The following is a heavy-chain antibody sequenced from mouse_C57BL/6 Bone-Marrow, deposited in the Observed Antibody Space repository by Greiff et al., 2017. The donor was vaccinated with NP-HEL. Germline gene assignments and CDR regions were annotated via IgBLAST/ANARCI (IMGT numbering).Heavy chain of an antibody. Sequence: VKLQQSGPGLVQPSQSLSITCTVSGFSLTSYGVHWVRQSPGKGLEWLGVIWSGGSTDYNAAFISRLSISKDNSKSQVFFKMNSLQADDTAIYYCARNPSPINPWYFDVWGTGTTVTVSS. D-gene: IGHD1-1*01. CDR2: IWSGGST. CDR3: ARNPSPINPWYFDV. J-gene: IGHJ1*03. CDR1: GFSLTSYG. V-gene: IGHV2-2*01.